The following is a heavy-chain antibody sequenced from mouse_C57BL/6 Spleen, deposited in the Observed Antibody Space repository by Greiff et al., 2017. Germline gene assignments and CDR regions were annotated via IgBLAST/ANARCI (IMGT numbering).Heavy chain of an antibody. V-gene: IGHV14-4*01. CDR3: TLSTMVTYYAMDY. J-gene: IGHJ4*01. Sequence: DVKLQESGAELVRPGASVKLSCTAPGFNIKDDYMHWVKQRPEQGLEWIGWIDPENGDTEYASKFQGKATITADTSSNTAYLQLSSLTSEDTAVYYCTLSTMVTYYAMDYWGQGTSGTVSS. D-gene: IGHD2-1*01. CDR2: IDPENGDT. CDR1: GFNIKDDY.